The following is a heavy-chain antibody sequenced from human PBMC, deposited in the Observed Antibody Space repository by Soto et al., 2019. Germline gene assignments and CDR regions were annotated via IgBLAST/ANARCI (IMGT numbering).Heavy chain of an antibody. CDR2: IYYSGST. V-gene: IGHV4-59*01. Sequence: SETQSLTCTVSGGSISSYYWSWIRQPPGKGLEWIGYIYYSGSTNYNPSLKSRVTISVDTSKNQFSLKLSSVTAADTAVYYCARRWGDAFDIWGQGTMVTVSS. CDR1: GGSISSYY. CDR3: ARRWGDAFDI. D-gene: IGHD1-26*01. J-gene: IGHJ3*02.